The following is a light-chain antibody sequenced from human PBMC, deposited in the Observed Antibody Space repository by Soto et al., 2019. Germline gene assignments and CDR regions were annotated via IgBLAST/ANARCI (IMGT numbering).Light chain of an antibody. CDR3: QSYDSSLSGVV. V-gene: IGLV1-40*01. Sequence: QLVLTQPPSVSGAAGQRVTISCTGSSSNIGAGYDVHWYQQLPGTAPKLLIYGNSNRPSGVPDRFSGSKSGTSASLAITGLQAEDEADYYCQSYDSSLSGVVFGGGTQLTVL. J-gene: IGLJ2*01. CDR1: SSNIGAGYD. CDR2: GNS.